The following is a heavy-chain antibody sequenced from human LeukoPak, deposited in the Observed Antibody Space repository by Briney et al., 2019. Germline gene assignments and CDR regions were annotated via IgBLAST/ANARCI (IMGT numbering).Heavy chain of an antibody. CDR1: GYSFTSYW. CDR2: IDPSDSET. D-gene: IGHD5-18*01. V-gene: IGHV5-51*01. J-gene: IGHJ4*02. CDR3: ARQTAMGRSGDY. Sequence: GESLKISCKASGYSFTSYWIGWVRQMPGKGLEWMGIIDPSDSETRYTPSFQGQVTISVDKSLTTADLQWNSLKASDTAMYYCARQTAMGRSGDYWGQGTLVTVSS.